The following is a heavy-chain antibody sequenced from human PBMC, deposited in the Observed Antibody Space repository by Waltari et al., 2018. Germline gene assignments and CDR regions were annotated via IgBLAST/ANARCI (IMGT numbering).Heavy chain of an antibody. D-gene: IGHD3-22*01. CDR1: GLPFSDHD. V-gene: IGHV3-72*01. Sequence: EVQLVESGGGLVQPGGSLRLSCAASGLPFSDHDLDCGPQAPGKWLEWVGRTRNKANIYTIEYAASVKGRFTISRDDSKNSLYLQMNSLKTEDTAVYYCARSGYYQGVDYWGQGTLVTVSS. CDR3: ARSGYYQGVDY. CDR2: TRNKANIYTI. J-gene: IGHJ4*02.